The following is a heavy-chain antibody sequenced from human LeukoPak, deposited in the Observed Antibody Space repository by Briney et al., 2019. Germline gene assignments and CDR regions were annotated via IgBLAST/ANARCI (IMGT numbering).Heavy chain of an antibody. CDR1: GGSISSYY. CDR2: IYYSGST. J-gene: IGHJ5*02. CDR3: ARGGDIVVVPAANYWFDP. D-gene: IGHD2-2*01. Sequence: SETLSLTCTVSGGSISSYYWSWIRQPPGKGLEWLGYIYYSGSTNYNPSLKSRVTISVDTSKNQFSLKLSSVTAADTAVYYCARGGDIVVVPAANYWFDPWGQGTLVTVSS. V-gene: IGHV4-59*01.